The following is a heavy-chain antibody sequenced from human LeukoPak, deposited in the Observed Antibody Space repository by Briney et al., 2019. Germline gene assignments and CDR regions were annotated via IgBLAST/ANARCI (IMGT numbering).Heavy chain of an antibody. V-gene: IGHV4-34*01. Sequence: PSETLSLTCAVYGGSFSDYYWTWIRQPPGKGLEWIGEINHSGSPNNNPSLRSRVSISFDTSKNQFSLKLSSVTAADTAVYYCARGFSRAIAVAGDWGQGTLVTVSS. CDR2: INHSGSP. D-gene: IGHD6-19*01. CDR3: ARGFSRAIAVAGD. CDR1: GGSFSDYY. J-gene: IGHJ4*02.